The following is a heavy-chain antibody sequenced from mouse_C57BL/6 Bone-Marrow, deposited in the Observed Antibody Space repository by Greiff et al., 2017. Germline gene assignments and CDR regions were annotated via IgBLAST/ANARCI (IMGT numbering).Heavy chain of an antibody. CDR2: ISSSGSYT. CDR3: ASPIHSPTWMAY. J-gene: IGHJ3*01. D-gene: IGHD2-12*01. Sequence: EVKLVESGGDLAKPGGSLKLSCAASGFTFSSYGMCWVRQTTDKSLEWVATISSSGSYTYYPDSVKGRFTITRDNAKSTLYMQMSSLKSEDTAMYYCASPIHSPTWMAYWGQGTLVTDSA. CDR1: GFTFSSYG. V-gene: IGHV5-6*01.